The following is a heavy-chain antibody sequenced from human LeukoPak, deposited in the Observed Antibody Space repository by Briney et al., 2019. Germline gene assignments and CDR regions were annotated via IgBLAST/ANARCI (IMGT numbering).Heavy chain of an antibody. Sequence: SETLSLTCTVSGSSVSSGGYYWSWVRQPPGKGLEWIAYVYHSGSTIYNPSLKSRVTISVDTSKNQLSLKLSSVSAADTAMYYCARGRACSGGSCYSPLGGMDVWGQGTTVTVPS. J-gene: IGHJ6*02. CDR1: GSSVSSGGYY. CDR2: VYHSGST. CDR3: ARGRACSGGSCYSPLGGMDV. D-gene: IGHD2-15*01. V-gene: IGHV4-61*08.